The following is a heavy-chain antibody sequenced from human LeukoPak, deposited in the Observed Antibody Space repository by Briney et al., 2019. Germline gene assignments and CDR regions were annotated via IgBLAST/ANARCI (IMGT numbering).Heavy chain of an antibody. V-gene: IGHV3-23*01. CDR1: GFTFSSSA. D-gene: IGHD1-26*01. Sequence: PGGSLRLSCATSGFTFSSSAMSWVRQAPGKGLAWVSTISGSGGGTYYADSVKGRFTISRDNSKNTLHLQMNSLRAEDTAVYYCATHGVRGKWELYSWGQGTLVTVSS. CDR3: ATHGVRGKWELYS. J-gene: IGHJ4*02. CDR2: ISGSGGGT.